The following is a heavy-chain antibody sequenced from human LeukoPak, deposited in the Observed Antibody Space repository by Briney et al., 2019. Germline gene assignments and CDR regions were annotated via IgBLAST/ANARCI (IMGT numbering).Heavy chain of an antibody. J-gene: IGHJ4*02. CDR3: AGDFCSSTSCYGTHFDY. CDR1: GFTVRSNY. D-gene: IGHD2-2*01. CDR2: ISSSGSTI. V-gene: IGHV3-11*04. Sequence: GGSLRLSCAASGFTVRSNYMSWVRQAPGKGLEWVSYISSSGSTIYYADSVKGRFTISRDNAKNSLYLQMNSLRAEDTAVYYCAGDFCSSTSCYGTHFDYWGQGTLVTVSS.